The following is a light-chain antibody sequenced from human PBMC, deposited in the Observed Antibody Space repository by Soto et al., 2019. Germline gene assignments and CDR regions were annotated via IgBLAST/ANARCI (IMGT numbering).Light chain of an antibody. V-gene: IGKV1-5*01. CDR1: QSISSW. J-gene: IGKJ4*01. Sequence: DLQMTQSPSTLSASVGDTVTITCRASQSISSWLAWYQQTPGKVPKLLIYDASNLESGVPSRFSGSGSGTEFTLTINSLQPDDFATYYCQQQNSYPLTFGGGTKVEIK. CDR3: QQQNSYPLT. CDR2: DAS.